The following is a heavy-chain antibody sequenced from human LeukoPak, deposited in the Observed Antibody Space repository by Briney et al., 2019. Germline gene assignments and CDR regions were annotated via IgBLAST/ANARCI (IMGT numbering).Heavy chain of an antibody. J-gene: IGHJ4*02. V-gene: IGHV4-34*01. D-gene: IGHD3-10*01. CDR2: INHSGST. CDR3: ARKAYGSGSYYIRN. Sequence: SETLSLTCAVYGGSFSGYYWSWIRQPPGKGLEWIGEINHSGSTNYNPSLKSRVTISVDTSKNQFSLKLSSVTAADTAVYYCARKAYGSGSYYIRNWGQGTLVTVSS. CDR1: GGSFSGYY.